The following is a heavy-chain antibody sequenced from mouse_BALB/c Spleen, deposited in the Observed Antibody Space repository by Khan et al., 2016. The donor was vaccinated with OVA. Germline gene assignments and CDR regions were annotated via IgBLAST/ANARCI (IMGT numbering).Heavy chain of an antibody. CDR1: GLSITSGNYR. CDR2: IYYSGTV. CDR3: ARDYGSLYWYFDV. J-gene: IGHJ1*01. D-gene: IGHD1-1*01. Sequence: EVQLVESGPGLVKPSQTVSLTCTVTGLSITSGNYRWSWIRQFPGNKLEWIGNIYYSGTVTYNPSLTSRTTITRDTSKNQFFLEMNSLTAEDTATYYCARDYGSLYWYFDVWGAGTTVTVSS. V-gene: IGHV3-5*02.